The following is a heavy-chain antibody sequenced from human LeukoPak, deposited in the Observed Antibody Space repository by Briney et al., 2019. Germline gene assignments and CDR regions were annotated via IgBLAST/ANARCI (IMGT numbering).Heavy chain of an antibody. CDR3: AKDQTTVPPVEAFDI. V-gene: IGHV3-23*01. J-gene: IGHJ3*02. CDR1: GFTFRVYA. D-gene: IGHD4-17*01. CDR2: IGGGPV. Sequence: GGSLRLSCAASGFTFRVYAMTWVRQAPGKGLEWVSSIGGGPVYYADSVKGRFTISRDDSKNTLFLQMNSLRADDTAIYYCAKDQTTVPPVEAFDIWGQGTMVTVSS.